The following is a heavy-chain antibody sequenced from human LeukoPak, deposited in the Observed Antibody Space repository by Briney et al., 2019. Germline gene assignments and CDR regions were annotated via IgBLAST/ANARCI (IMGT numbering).Heavy chain of an antibody. CDR3: ARAGRGYSYGKRRMHYYYGMDV. CDR2: INHSGST. D-gene: IGHD5-18*01. Sequence: SETLSLTCAVYGGSFSGYYWSWIRQPPGKGLEWIGEINHSGSTNYNPSLKSRVTISVDTSKNQFSLKLSSVTAADTAVYYCARAGRGYSYGKRRMHYYYGMDVWGQGTTVTVSS. V-gene: IGHV4-34*01. J-gene: IGHJ6*02. CDR1: GGSFSGYY.